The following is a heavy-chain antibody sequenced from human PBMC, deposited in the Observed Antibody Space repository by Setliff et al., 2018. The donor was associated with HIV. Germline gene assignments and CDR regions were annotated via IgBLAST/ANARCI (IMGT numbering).Heavy chain of an antibody. CDR3: ARHVNPYAPIGAFDI. CDR1: GASISSSSHH. J-gene: IGHJ3*02. Sequence: SETLSLTCTVSGASISSSSHHWAWIRQPPGKGLEYIGNIYYTGSTHHNPSLESRVATSVDTSKNQFSLKLSSVTAADTAVYYCARHVNPYAPIGAFDIWGQGTMVTVSS. V-gene: IGHV4-39*01. D-gene: IGHD4-17*01. CDR2: IYYTGST.